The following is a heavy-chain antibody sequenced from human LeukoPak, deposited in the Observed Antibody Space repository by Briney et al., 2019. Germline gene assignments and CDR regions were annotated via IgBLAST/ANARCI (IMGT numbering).Heavy chain of an antibody. J-gene: IGHJ5*02. V-gene: IGHV3-48*03. Sequence: QPGGSLRLSCAASGFTFSSYEMNWVRQAPGKGLEWVSYISSSGNTLYYADSVKGRFTISRDNAKNSLYLQMNSLRAEDTAVYYCARTSGYCISTSCYNWFDPWGQGTLVTVSS. CDR3: ARTSGYCISTSCYNWFDP. D-gene: IGHD2-2*03. CDR2: ISSSGNTL. CDR1: GFTFSSYE.